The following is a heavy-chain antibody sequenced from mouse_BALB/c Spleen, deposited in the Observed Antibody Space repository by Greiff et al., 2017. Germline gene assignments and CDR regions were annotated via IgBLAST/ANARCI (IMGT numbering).Heavy chain of an antibody. CDR3: TRRDYDWFAY. V-gene: IGHV6-6*02. D-gene: IGHD2-4*01. Sequence: EVKLMESGGGLVQPGGSMKLSCVASGFTFSNYWMNWARQSPEKGLEWVAEIRLKSNNYATHYAESVKGRFTISRDDSKSSVYLQMNNLRAEDTGIYYCTRRDYDWFAYWGQGTLVTVSA. J-gene: IGHJ3*01. CDR2: IRLKSNNYAT. CDR1: GFTFSNYW.